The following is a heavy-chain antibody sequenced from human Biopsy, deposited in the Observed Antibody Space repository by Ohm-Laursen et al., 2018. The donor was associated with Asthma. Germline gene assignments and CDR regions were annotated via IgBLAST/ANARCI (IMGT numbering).Heavy chain of an antibody. D-gene: IGHD6-13*01. V-gene: IGHV1-69*06. J-gene: IGHJ6*02. CDR1: GGTFGNYA. Sequence: SSVKVSCKASGGTFGNYAISWVRQAPGLGLEWMGGISPVFGSTNIAQKFQGRVTISADIFTKTAYLEVSSLRSDDTAVYYCASPSSSREILYYYYIMDIWGQGTTVTV. CDR3: ASPSSSREILYYYYIMDI. CDR2: ISPVFGST.